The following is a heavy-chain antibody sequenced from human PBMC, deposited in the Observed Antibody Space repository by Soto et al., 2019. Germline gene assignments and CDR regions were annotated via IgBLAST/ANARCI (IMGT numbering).Heavy chain of an antibody. V-gene: IGHV1-69*12. Sequence: QVQLVQSGAEVKKPGSSVKVSCKASGGTFSSYAISWVRQAPGQGLEWMGGIIPIFGTANYAQKFQGRVTIXXDXSXXTAYMELSSLRSEDTAVYYCAGGRIVATISNWFDPWGQGTLVTVSS. CDR1: GGTFSSYA. CDR2: IIPIFGTA. J-gene: IGHJ5*02. D-gene: IGHD5-12*01. CDR3: AGGRIVATISNWFDP.